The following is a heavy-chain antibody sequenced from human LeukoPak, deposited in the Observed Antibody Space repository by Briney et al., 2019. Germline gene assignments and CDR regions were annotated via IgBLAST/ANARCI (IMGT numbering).Heavy chain of an antibody. J-gene: IGHJ5*02. V-gene: IGHV3-7*01. CDR3: AKDRGSSIYDGFTWFDP. CDR1: GFTFSSYW. D-gene: IGHD6-13*01. CDR2: IKQDGSEK. Sequence: PGGSLRLSCAASGFTFSSYWMSWVRQAPGKGLEWVANIKQDGSEKYYADSVKGRFTISRDNSNNTQFLQMNNLRTEDSAVYYCAKDRGSSIYDGFTWFDPWGQGTLVTVSS.